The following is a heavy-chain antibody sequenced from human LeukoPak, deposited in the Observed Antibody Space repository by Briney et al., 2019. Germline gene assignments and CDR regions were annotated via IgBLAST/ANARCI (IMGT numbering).Heavy chain of an antibody. Sequence: PGGSLRLSCAASGFTFSSYAMSWVRQAPGKGLEWVSAISGSGGSTYYADSVKGRFTISRDNSKNTLYLQMNSLRAEDTAVYYCAKVPAIMITFGGVIVPAYFDYWGQGTLVTVSS. D-gene: IGHD3-16*02. V-gene: IGHV3-23*01. J-gene: IGHJ4*02. CDR2: ISGSGGST. CDR1: GFTFSSYA. CDR3: AKVPAIMITFGGVIVPAYFDY.